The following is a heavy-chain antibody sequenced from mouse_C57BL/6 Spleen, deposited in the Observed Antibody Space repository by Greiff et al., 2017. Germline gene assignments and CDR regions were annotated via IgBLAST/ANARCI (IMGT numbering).Heavy chain of an antibody. CDR2: ILPGSGST. J-gene: IGHJ3*01. CDR3: ARALLLRGFAY. V-gene: IGHV1-9*01. CDR1: GYTFTGYW. Sequence: QVQLQQSGAELMKPGASVKLSCKATGYTFTGYWIEWVKQRPGHGLEWIGEILPGSGSTNYNEKFKGKATFTADTSSNTAYMQLSSLITEDSAIYYCARALLLRGFAYWGQGTLVTVSA. D-gene: IGHD1-1*01.